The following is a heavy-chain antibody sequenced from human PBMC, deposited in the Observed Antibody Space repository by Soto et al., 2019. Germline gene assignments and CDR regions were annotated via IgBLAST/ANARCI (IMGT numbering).Heavy chain of an antibody. V-gene: IGHV4-39*02. CDR2: IYYSGST. J-gene: IGHJ5*02. CDR1: GGSISSSSYY. CDR3: ARDSYDSSGFDPPAPENWFDP. Sequence: QLQLQESGPGLVKPSETLSLTCTVSGGSISSSSYYWGWIRQPPGKGLEWIGSIYYSGSTYYNPSLKSRVTISVDTSKNQFSLKLSSVTAADTAVYYCARDSYDSSGFDPPAPENWFDPWGQGTLVTVSS. D-gene: IGHD3-22*01.